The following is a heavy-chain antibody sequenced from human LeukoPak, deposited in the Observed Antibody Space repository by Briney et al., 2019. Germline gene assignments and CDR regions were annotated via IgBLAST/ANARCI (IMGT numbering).Heavy chain of an antibody. CDR2: INPSGGST. D-gene: IGHD5-12*01. CDR1: GYTFSSYY. J-gene: IGHJ5*02. Sequence: ASVKVSCKASGYTFSSYYMHWVRQAPGQGLEWMGIINPSGGSTSYARKFQGRVTMTRDMSTSTVYMELSSLRSEDTAVYYCARARGYSGSASGGWFDPWGQGTLVTVSS. V-gene: IGHV1-46*01. CDR3: ARARGYSGSASGGWFDP.